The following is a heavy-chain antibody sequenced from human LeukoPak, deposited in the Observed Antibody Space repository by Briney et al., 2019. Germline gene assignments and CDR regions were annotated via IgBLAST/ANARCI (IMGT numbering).Heavy chain of an antibody. CDR2: ISSSSSSI. V-gene: IGHV3-21*01. CDR1: GFTFRSYT. D-gene: IGHD2-2*01. CDR3: ARGFCTSASCYGSY. J-gene: IGHJ4*02. Sequence: GGSLRLSCAASGFTFRSYTMNWVRQAPGKGLEWVSSISSSSSSIYYADSMKGRFTISRDNAKKSLYLQMNSLRAEDTAMYYCARGFCTSASCYGSYWGQGTLVTVSS.